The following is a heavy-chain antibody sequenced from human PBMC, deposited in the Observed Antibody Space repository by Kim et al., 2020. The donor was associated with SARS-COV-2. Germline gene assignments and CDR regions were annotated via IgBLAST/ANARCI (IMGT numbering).Heavy chain of an antibody. J-gene: IGHJ6*02. CDR3: ARQLKSYYGSGSYYFGMDV. D-gene: IGHD3-10*01. CDR2: IYSGGST. Sequence: GGSLRLSCAASGFTVSSNYMSWVRQAPGKGLEWVSVIYSGGSTYYADSVKGRFTISRHNSKNTLYLQMNSLRAEDTAVYYCARQLKSYYGSGSYYFGMDVWGQGTTVTVSS. CDR1: GFTVSSNY. V-gene: IGHV3-53*04.